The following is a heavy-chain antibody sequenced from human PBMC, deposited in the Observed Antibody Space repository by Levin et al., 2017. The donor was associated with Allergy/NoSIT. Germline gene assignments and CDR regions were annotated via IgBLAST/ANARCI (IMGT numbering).Heavy chain of an antibody. Sequence: GSLRLSCAVSGYSISSGYYWGWIRQPPGKGLEWIGSIYHSGSTYYNPSLKSRVTISVDTSKNQFSLKLSSVTAADTAVYYCARDGYYGSGKRYDYWGQGTLVTVSS. CDR3: ARDGYYGSGKRYDY. CDR1: GYSISSGYY. D-gene: IGHD3-10*01. J-gene: IGHJ4*02. CDR2: IYHSGST. V-gene: IGHV4-38-2*02.